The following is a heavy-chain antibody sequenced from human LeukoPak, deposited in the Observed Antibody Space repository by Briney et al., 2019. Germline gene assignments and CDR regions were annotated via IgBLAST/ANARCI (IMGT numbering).Heavy chain of an antibody. V-gene: IGHV3-23*01. D-gene: IGHD3-16*02. J-gene: IGHJ4*02. CDR1: GFTFSSYA. Sequence: GASLRLSCAASGFTFSSYAMSWVRQAPGKGLEWVSAISGSGGSTYYADSVKGRFTISRDNSKNTLYLQMNSLRAEDTAAYYCAKMYVWGSYRYTDFDYWGQGTLVTVSS. CDR2: ISGSGGST. CDR3: AKMYVWGSYRYTDFDY.